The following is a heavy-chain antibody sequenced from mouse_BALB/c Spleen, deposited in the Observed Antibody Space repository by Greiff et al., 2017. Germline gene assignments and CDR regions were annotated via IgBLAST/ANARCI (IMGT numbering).Heavy chain of an antibody. CDR3: ARSGVYYDYAWFAY. CDR2: ISYSGST. CDR1: GDSITSGY. Sequence: EVKVEESGPSLVKPSQTLSLTCSVTGDSITSGYWNWIRKFPGNKLEYMGYISYSGSTYYNPSLKSRISITRDTSKNQYYLQLNSVTTEDTATYYCARSGVYYDYAWFAYWGQGTLVTVSA. J-gene: IGHJ3*01. D-gene: IGHD2-4*01. V-gene: IGHV3-8*02.